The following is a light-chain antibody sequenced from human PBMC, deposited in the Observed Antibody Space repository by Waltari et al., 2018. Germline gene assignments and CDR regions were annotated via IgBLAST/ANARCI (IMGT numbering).Light chain of an antibody. V-gene: IGKV3-20*01. CDR3: QIYRSLPAT. Sequence: EIVLTQSPGTLSLSPGERVTLSCRASQSVGRSLAWYQQKPGQAPRLLIYDASSRATGIPDRFSGSGSGTDFSLTISRLEPEDFAVYYCQIYRSLPATFGQRTKVEIK. CDR1: QSVGRS. J-gene: IGKJ1*01. CDR2: DAS.